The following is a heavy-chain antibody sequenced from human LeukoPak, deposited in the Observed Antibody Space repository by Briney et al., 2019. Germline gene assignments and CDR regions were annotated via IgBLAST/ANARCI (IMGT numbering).Heavy chain of an antibody. CDR1: GGSISSSSYY. Sequence: SETLSLTCTVSGGSISSSSYYWGWLRQPPGKGLGWVGSIYYSGSTYYNPSLKSRVTISVDTSKNQFSLKLRSVTAADTAVYYCASSGYGDYVDYWGQGTLVTVSS. V-gene: IGHV4-39*01. CDR3: ASSGYGDYVDY. J-gene: IGHJ4*02. CDR2: IYYSGST. D-gene: IGHD4-17*01.